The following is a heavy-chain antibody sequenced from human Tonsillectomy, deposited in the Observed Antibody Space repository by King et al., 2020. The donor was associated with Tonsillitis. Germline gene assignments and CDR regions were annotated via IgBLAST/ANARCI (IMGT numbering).Heavy chain of an antibody. V-gene: IGHV3-11*01. J-gene: IGHJ3*02. Sequence: VQLVESGGGLVKPGGSLRLSCAASGFTFSDSYMSWIRQAPGKGLEVVSYIRSIGNSIYYADSVKVRFTIARDNAKNSLYLQMNSLRAEDTAIYYCARGHRELGGAFDIWGQGTVVTVSS. CDR2: IRSIGNSI. D-gene: IGHD1-7*01. CDR1: GFTFSDSY. CDR3: ARGHRELGGAFDI.